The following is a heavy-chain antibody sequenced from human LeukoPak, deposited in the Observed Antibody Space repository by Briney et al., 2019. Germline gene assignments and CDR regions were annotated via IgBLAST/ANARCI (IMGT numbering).Heavy chain of an antibody. Sequence: GGSLRLSCAASGFPFSIHSMNWVRQAPGKGLEWVSSISTSSTYRYYADSVKGRFTISRDNAKNSLYLQMNSLRAEDTAVYYCAREIDAFDIWGQGTMVTVSS. CDR1: GFPFSIHS. CDR3: AREIDAFDI. CDR2: ISTSSTYR. V-gene: IGHV3-21*01. J-gene: IGHJ3*02.